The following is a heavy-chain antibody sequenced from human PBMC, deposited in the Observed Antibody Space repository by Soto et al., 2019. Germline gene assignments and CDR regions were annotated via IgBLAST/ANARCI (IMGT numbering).Heavy chain of an antibody. J-gene: IGHJ5*02. CDR3: ARVRGSGWPKSWFDP. V-gene: IGHV1-69*02. D-gene: IGHD6-19*01. CDR1: GGTFSSYT. Sequence: QVQLVQSGAEVKKPGSSVKVSCKASGGTFSSYTISWVRQAPGQGLEWMGRIIPILGIANYAQKFQGRVTITADKSTSTAYMELRSLRSEDTAVYYCARVRGSGWPKSWFDPWGQGTLVTVSS. CDR2: IIPILGIA.